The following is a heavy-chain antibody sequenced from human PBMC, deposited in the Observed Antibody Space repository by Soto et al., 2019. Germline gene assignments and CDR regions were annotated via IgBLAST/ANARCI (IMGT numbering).Heavy chain of an antibody. V-gene: IGHV4-39*01. CDR3: ARHRVCSSCYLDY. CDR1: GGSISSSSYY. D-gene: IGHD2-15*01. CDR2: IYYSGST. J-gene: IGHJ4*02. Sequence: PSETLSLTCTVSGGSISSSSYYWGWIRQPPGKGLEWIGSIYYSGSTYYNPSLKSRVTISVDTSKNQFSLKLSSVTAADTAVYYCARHRVCSSCYLDYWGQGTLVTVSS.